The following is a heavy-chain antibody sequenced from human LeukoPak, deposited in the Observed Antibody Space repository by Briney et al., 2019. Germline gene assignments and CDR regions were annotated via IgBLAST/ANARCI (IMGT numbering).Heavy chain of an antibody. CDR2: IYYSGTT. J-gene: IGHJ3*02. CDR3: ARAPAAADAFDI. Sequence: PSETLSLTCTVSGGSISSYYWNWIRQPPGKGLEWIGYIYYSGTTNYNPSLKSRVTISVDTSKNQFSLKLNSVTAADTAVYYCARAPAAADAFDIWGQGTMVTVSS. V-gene: IGHV4-59*01. CDR1: GGSISSYY. D-gene: IGHD6-13*01.